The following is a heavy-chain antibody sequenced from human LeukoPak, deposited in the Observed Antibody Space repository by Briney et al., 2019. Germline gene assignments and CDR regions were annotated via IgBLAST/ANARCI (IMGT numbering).Heavy chain of an antibody. CDR3: ANRGVIDFLTGYYYYFDY. J-gene: IGHJ4*02. V-gene: IGHV3-23*01. D-gene: IGHD3-9*01. CDR1: GFTFSSYA. Sequence: PGGSLRLSCAASGFTFSSYAMSWVRQAPGKGLKWFSTFSGSGGSTYYADSVKGRFTISRDNSKNTLYLQMNSLRPEDTAVYFCANRGVIDFLTGYYYYFDYWGQGTLVIVSS. CDR2: FSGSGGST.